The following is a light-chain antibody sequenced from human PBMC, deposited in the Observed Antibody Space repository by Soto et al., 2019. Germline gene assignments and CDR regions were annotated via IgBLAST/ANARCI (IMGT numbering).Light chain of an antibody. V-gene: IGLV2-14*01. Sequence: QSALTQPASVSGSPGQSITISCTGTSSDVGSYSRVSWYQQHPGKAPKLMIYEVSNRPSGVSNRFSGSKSGNTASLTISGLQAEDEADYYCSSYISNYTLEVFGGGTKLTVL. J-gene: IGLJ2*01. CDR2: EVS. CDR3: SSYISNYTLEV. CDR1: SSDVGSYSR.